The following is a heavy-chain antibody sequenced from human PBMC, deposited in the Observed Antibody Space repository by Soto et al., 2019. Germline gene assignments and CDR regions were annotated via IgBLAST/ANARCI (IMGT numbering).Heavy chain of an antibody. V-gene: IGHV1-2*02. Sequence: ASVKVSCKASGYPFTGPYIYWVRQAPGQGLEWMGWINPSSGGTEFAEKFRGRVTVTRDTSIRTVFLELNSLTSDDTGVYFCARDFRTYSHGVDVWGPGTAVTVSS. J-gene: IGHJ6*02. CDR3: ARDFRTYSHGVDV. CDR2: INPSSGGT. D-gene: IGHD4-4*01. CDR1: GYPFTGPY.